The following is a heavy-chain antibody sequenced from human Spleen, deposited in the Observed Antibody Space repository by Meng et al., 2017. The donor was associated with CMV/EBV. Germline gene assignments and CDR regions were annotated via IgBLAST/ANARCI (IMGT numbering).Heavy chain of an antibody. D-gene: IGHD2-2*01. Sequence: GGSLRLSCAASGFTFSSYSMNWVRQAPGKGLEWVSSISSSSSYIYYADSVKGRFTISRDNAENSLYLQMNSLRAEDTAVYYCARGLGYCSSTSCYDGNWFDPWGQGTLVTVSS. CDR1: GFTFSSYS. CDR2: ISSSSSYI. CDR3: ARGLGYCSSTSCYDGNWFDP. V-gene: IGHV3-21*01. J-gene: IGHJ5*02.